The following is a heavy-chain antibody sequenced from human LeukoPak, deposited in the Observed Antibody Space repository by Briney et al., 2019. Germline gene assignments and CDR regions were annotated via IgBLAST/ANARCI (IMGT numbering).Heavy chain of an antibody. CDR2: ISYDGSNK. D-gene: IGHD3-3*01. V-gene: IGHV3-30-3*01. CDR1: GFTVSSNY. CDR3: ARGANYDFWSGYYTPYYFDY. J-gene: IGHJ4*02. Sequence: PGGSLRLSCAASGFTVSSNYMSWVRQAPGKGLEWVAVISYDGSNKYYADSVKGRFTISRDNSKNTLYLQMNSLRAEDTAVYYCARGANYDFWSGYYTPYYFDYWGQGTLVTVSS.